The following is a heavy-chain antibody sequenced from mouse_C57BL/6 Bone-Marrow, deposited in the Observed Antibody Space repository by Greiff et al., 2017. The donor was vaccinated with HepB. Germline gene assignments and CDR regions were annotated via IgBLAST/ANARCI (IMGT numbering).Heavy chain of an antibody. Sequence: QVQLQQSGAELVRPGASVTLSCKASGYTFTDYEMHWVKQTPVHGLEWIGAIDPETGGTAYNQKFKGKAILNADKSSSTAYMELRSLTSEDSAVYYCTRTRNWDGFAYWGQGTLVTVSA. CDR3: TRTRNWDGFAY. V-gene: IGHV1-15*01. CDR1: GYTFTDYE. CDR2: IDPETGGT. J-gene: IGHJ3*01. D-gene: IGHD4-1*01.